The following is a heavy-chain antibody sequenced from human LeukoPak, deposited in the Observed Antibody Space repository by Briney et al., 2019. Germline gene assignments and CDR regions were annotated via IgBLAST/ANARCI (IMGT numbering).Heavy chain of an antibody. J-gene: IGHJ4*02. CDR1: GYTFPSYG. D-gene: IGHD6-13*01. CDR2: INAYNSNT. Sequence: GASVKVSCKASGYTFPSYGISWVRQAPGQGLEWMGWINAYNSNTNYAQMLQGRVTMTTDTSTSTAYMELGSLRSDDTAVYYCVRWAGRLISSSWSDYWGQGTLVTVSS. CDR3: VRWAGRLISSSWSDY. V-gene: IGHV1-18*01.